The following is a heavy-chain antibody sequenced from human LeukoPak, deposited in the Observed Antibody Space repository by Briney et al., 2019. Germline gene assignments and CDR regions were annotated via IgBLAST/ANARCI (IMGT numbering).Heavy chain of an antibody. D-gene: IGHD1-1*01. CDR3: AKDGRRRFASAGTTSDVDY. CDR1: GFTFSSYG. V-gene: IGHV3-30*02. J-gene: IGHJ4*02. Sequence: PGGSLRLSCAASGFTFSSYGMHWVRPAPGKGLEWVAFIRYDGSNKYYADSVKGRFTISRDNAKNSLYLQMNSLRTEDTAFYYCAKDGRRRFASAGTTSDVDYWGQGTLVTVSS. CDR2: IRYDGSNK.